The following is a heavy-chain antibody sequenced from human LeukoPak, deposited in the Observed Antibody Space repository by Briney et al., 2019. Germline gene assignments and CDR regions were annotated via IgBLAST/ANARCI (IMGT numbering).Heavy chain of an antibody. CDR1: GFTFSSYS. CDR3: ARGGGAYSSSLGWFDP. J-gene: IGHJ5*02. CDR2: ISSSSSYI. D-gene: IGHD6-6*01. Sequence: GGSLRLSCAASGFTFSSYSMNWVRQAPGKGLEWVSSISSSSSYIYYADSVKGRFTISRDSAKNSLYLQMNSLRAEDTAVYYCARGGGAYSSSLGWFDPWGQGTLVTVSS. V-gene: IGHV3-21*01.